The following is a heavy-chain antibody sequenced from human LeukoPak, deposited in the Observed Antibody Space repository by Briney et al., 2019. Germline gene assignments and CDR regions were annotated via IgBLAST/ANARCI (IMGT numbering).Heavy chain of an antibody. D-gene: IGHD2-2*01. CDR3: ARVQPLPRFEDY. CDR2: INPNSGGT. V-gene: IGHV1-2*02. CDR1: GYTFTGYY. J-gene: IGHJ4*02. Sequence: ASVKVSCKASGYTFTGYYMHWVRQAPGQGLEWMGWINPNSGGTNYAQKYQGRVTMTRDTSISTAYMELSRLRSDDTAVYYCARVQPLPRFEDYWGQGTLVTVSS.